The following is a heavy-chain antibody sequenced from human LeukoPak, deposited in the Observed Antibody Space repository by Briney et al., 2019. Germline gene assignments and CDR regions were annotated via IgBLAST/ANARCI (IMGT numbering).Heavy chain of an antibody. Sequence: GGSLRLSCAASGFTFSGYGMHWVRQAPGKGLQWVAFIRYDGSIRHYADSVKGRFIVSRDNSKSTLFLQMNTLRPEDTAVYYCAQDLPYSYEYWGQGTLVTVSS. CDR1: GFTFSGYG. CDR3: AQDLPYSYEY. J-gene: IGHJ4*02. CDR2: IRYDGSIR. V-gene: IGHV3-30*02. D-gene: IGHD4-11*01.